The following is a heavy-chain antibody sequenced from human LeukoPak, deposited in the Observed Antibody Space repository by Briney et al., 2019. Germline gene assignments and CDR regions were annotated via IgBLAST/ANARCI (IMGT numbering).Heavy chain of an antibody. CDR2: IYYSGST. V-gene: IGHV4-59*08. D-gene: IGHD2-2*01. CDR3: ARQGTYCSSTSCYVGSNYYYYYMDV. Sequence: SSETLSLTCTVSGGSISSYYWSWIRQPPGKGLEWIGYIYYSGSTNYNPSLKSRVTISVDTSKNQFSLKLSSVTAADTAVYYCARQGTYCSSTSCYVGSNYYYYYMDVWGKGTTVTVSS. J-gene: IGHJ6*03. CDR1: GGSISSYY.